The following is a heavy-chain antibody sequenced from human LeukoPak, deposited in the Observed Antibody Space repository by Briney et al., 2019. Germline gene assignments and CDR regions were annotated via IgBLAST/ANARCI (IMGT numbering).Heavy chain of an antibody. J-gene: IGHJ5*02. CDR2: ISSNGGST. CDR3: ARENYGDYIGLGHNWFDP. V-gene: IGHV3-64*01. CDR1: GFTFSSYA. Sequence: GGSLRLSCAASGFTFSSYAMHWVRQAPGKGLEYVSAISSNGGSTYYANSVKGRFTISRDNSKNTLYLQMGSLRAEDMAMYYCARENYGDYIGLGHNWFDPWGQGTLVTVSS. D-gene: IGHD4-17*01.